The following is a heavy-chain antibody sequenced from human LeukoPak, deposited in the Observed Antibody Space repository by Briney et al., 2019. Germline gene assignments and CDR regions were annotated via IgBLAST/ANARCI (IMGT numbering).Heavy chain of an antibody. V-gene: IGHV3-74*01. D-gene: IGHD5/OR15-5a*01. J-gene: IGHJ5*02. CDR1: GLTFSSHW. Sequence: GGSLRLSCAASGLTFSSHWMHWVRQAPGKGLVWVSRINSDGSSTSYADSVKGRFTISRDNAKNTLYLQMNSLRAEDTAVYYCARAGSPRSLIGSPYNWFDPWGQGTLVTVSS. CDR3: ARAGSPRSLIGSPYNWFDP. CDR2: INSDGSST.